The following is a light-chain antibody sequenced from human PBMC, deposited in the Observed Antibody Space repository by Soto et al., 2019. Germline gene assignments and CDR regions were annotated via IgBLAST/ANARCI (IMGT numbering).Light chain of an antibody. Sequence: DIQMTQSPSTLSPSVGDRVTITCRASQSIRSWLAWYQQKPGAAPKLLIYSASSLESGVPSRFSGSGSGTDFTLTISSLQPEDFATYYCQQTNSFPITFGQGTRLEIK. CDR3: QQTNSFPIT. CDR2: SAS. V-gene: IGKV1-12*01. CDR1: QSIRSW. J-gene: IGKJ5*01.